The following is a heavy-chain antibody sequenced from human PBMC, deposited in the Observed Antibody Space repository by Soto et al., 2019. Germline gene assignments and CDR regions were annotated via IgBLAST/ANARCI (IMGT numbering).Heavy chain of an antibody. D-gene: IGHD2-15*01. J-gene: IGHJ4*02. CDR1: GGTFSSYA. Sequence: SVKVSCKASGGTFSSYAISWVRQAPGQGLEWMGGIIPIFGTANYAQKFQGRVTITADESTSTAYMELSSLRSEDTAVYYCARPAIGRCSGGSCYPSFDYWGQGTLVTVSS. V-gene: IGHV1-69*13. CDR3: ARPAIGRCSGGSCYPSFDY. CDR2: IIPIFGTA.